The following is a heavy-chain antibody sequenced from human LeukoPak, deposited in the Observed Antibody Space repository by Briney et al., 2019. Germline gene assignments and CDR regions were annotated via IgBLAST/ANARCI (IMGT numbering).Heavy chain of an antibody. CDR1: GYTFTGYY. CDR3: ARGDCSSTSCYEVASLGSVWFDP. Sequence: ASVKVSCKASGYTFTGYYMHWVRQAPGQGLEWMGWINPNSGCTNYAQKFQGRVTMTRVTSISTAYMELSRLRSDDTAVYYCARGDCSSTSCYEVASLGSVWFDPWGQGTLVTVSS. J-gene: IGHJ5*02. V-gene: IGHV1-2*02. D-gene: IGHD2-2*01. CDR2: INPNSGCT.